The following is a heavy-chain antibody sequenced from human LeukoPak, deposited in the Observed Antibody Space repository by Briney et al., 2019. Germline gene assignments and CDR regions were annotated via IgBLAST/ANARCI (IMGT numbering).Heavy chain of an antibody. D-gene: IGHD3-22*01. J-gene: IGHJ5*02. CDR2: IYYSGST. Sequence: SETLSLTCTVSGGSISSYYWSWIRQPPGKGLEWIGYIYYSGSTNYNPSLKSRVTISVDTSKNQFSLKLSSVTAADTAVYYCARWIGYYDSSGYNNWFDPWGQGTLVTVSS. CDR1: GGSISSYY. V-gene: IGHV4-59*01. CDR3: ARWIGYYDSSGYNNWFDP.